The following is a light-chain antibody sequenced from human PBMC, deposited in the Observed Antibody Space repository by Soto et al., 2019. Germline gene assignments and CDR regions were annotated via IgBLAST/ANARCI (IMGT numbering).Light chain of an antibody. J-gene: IGKJ3*01. V-gene: IGKV1-33*01. CDR1: QDISNY. CDR2: YAS. CDR3: QQYDNLIFT. Sequence: DIQMTQSPSSLSASVGDRVTITCQASQDISNYLNWYQQKPGKAPKLLIYYASNLETGVPSRFSGSGYGTDFTFTISSLQPEDIATYYCQQYDNLIFTFGPGTKVDIK.